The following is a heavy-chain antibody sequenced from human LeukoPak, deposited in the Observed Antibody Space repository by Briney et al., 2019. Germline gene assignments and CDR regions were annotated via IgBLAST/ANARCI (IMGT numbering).Heavy chain of an antibody. Sequence: PSETLSLTCTVSGGSISSYYWSWIRQPPGKGLEWIGYIYYSGSTNYNPSLKSRVTISVDTSKNQFSLKLSSVTAADTAVYYCARALQYYDILTGYPGMDVWGQGTTVTVSS. D-gene: IGHD3-9*01. CDR3: ARALQYYDILTGYPGMDV. CDR1: GGSISSYY. J-gene: IGHJ6*02. CDR2: IYYSGST. V-gene: IGHV4-59*01.